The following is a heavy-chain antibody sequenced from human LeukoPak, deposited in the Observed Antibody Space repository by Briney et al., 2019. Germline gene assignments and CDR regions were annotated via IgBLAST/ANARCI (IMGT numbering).Heavy chain of an antibody. CDR3: RVTGSRVYDSSGYYDYFDY. J-gene: IGHJ4*02. Sequence: ASETLSLTCTVSGGSVSSGGYYWSWIRQHPGKGLEWLGYIYYSGSPYYNLSLKSRGTMSLDTSKNQFSLKLSSVTAADTAVYYCRVTGSRVYDSSGYYDYFDYWGQGTLVTVSS. D-gene: IGHD3-22*01. CDR1: GGSVSSGGYY. CDR2: IYYSGSP. V-gene: IGHV4-31*03.